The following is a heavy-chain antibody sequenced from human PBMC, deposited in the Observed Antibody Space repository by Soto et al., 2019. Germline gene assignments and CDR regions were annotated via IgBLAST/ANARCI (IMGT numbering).Heavy chain of an antibody. Sequence: SETLSLTCTVSGGSISEKYWNWVRQSPGKGLEWIGLIFANGNTDYNPSLKSRVTMSVDASKNQFSLRLTSMTAADTAVYYCVASLAASGLNWLDPWGRGTLVTVSS. CDR2: IFANGNT. V-gene: IGHV4-4*07. D-gene: IGHD6-13*01. J-gene: IGHJ5*02. CDR3: VASLAASGLNWLDP. CDR1: GGSISEKY.